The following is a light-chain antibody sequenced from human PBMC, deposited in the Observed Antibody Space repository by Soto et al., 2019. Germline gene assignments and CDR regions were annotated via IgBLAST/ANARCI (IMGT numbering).Light chain of an antibody. V-gene: IGLV2-8*01. CDR2: EVS. Sequence: QSVLTQPPSASGSPGQSVTISCTGTTVEVGGYNYVSWYQQHPGKAPNLMIYEVSKRPSGVPDRFSGSKSGNTASLTVSGLQAEDEADYYCSSYAGSNNFYYVFGTGTKVTVL. J-gene: IGLJ1*01. CDR3: SSYAGSNNFYYV. CDR1: TVEVGGYNY.